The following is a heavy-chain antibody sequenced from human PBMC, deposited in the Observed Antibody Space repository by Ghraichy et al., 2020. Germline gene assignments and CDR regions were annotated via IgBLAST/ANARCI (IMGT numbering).Heavy chain of an antibody. CDR1: GFTFSHYG. CDR3: ATSQSFRINVELPET. J-gene: IGHJ5*02. V-gene: IGHV3-30*02. Sequence: GGSLRLSCAASGFTFSHYGMHWVRQAPGKGLEWVAFIWLDGSRQYYADSVKGRFIISRDNSNNILFLHMSSLRTEDTSVYYCATSQSFRINVELPETWGQGTLVTVSS. D-gene: IGHD4-23*01. CDR2: IWLDGSRQ.